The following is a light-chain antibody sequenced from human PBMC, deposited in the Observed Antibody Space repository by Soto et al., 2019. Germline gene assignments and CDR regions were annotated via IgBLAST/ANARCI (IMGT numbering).Light chain of an antibody. CDR2: QDI. CDR3: CSYAGGTSVV. J-gene: IGLJ2*01. V-gene: IGLV2-23*01. Sequence: QSALTQPASVSGSLGQSITISCTGTSSDVGRYSLVSWYQQYPGKAPRLMIYQDIERPSGVSNRFSASKSGNTASLTISGLQTEDEANYYCCSYAGGTSVVFGGGTKPTVL. CDR1: SSDVGRYSL.